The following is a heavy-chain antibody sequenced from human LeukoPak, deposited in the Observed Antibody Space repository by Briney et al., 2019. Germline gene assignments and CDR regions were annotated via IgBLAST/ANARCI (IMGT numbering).Heavy chain of an antibody. V-gene: IGHV4-38-2*01. D-gene: IGHD2-15*01. CDR2: IYYSGST. J-gene: IGHJ6*03. Sequence: SETLSLTCAVSGYSISSGYYWGWIRQPPGKGLEWIGSIYYSGSTYYNPSLKSRVTISVDTSKNQFSLKLSSVTAADTAVYYRARRRSYCSGGSCYSSLFYYMDVWGKGTTVTVSS. CDR3: ARRRSYCSGGSCYSSLFYYMDV. CDR1: GYSISSGYY.